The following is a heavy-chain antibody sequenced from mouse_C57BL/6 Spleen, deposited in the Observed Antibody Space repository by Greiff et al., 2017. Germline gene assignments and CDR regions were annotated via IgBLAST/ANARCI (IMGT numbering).Heavy chain of an antibody. J-gene: IGHJ1*03. CDR1: GYSFTGYY. D-gene: IGHD1-1*01. CDR2: INPSTGGT. Sequence: VQLQQSGPELVKPGASVKISCKASGYSFTGYYMNWVKQSPEKSLEWIGEINPSTGGTTYNQKFKAKATLTVDKSSSTAYLQLKGLTSEDSAVYYCASGSSSWSFDDWGTGTTVTVSS. V-gene: IGHV1-42*01. CDR3: ASGSSSWSFDD.